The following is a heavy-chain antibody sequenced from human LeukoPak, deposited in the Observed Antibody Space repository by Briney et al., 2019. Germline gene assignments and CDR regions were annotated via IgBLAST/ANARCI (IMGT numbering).Heavy chain of an antibody. CDR1: GFTFTTYW. CDR3: AKDHANTPVVTN. V-gene: IGHV3-7*01. D-gene: IGHD2-21*02. J-gene: IGHJ4*02. CDR2: IKQDGTEK. Sequence: PGGSLRLSCAASGFTFTTYWMSWVRQAPGKGLEWVANIKQDGTEKYYVDSVKGRFTISRDNAKNSLYLQMNSLKVEDTAVYYCAKDHANTPVVTNWGQGILVSVSS.